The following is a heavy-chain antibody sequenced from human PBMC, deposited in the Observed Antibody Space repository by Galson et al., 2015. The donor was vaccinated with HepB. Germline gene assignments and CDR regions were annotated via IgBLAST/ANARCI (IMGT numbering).Heavy chain of an antibody. CDR3: ARVKLLLYGKLSTPGDFGY. CDR1: GYTFSSYG. J-gene: IGHJ4*02. V-gene: IGHV1-18*04. Sequence: SVKVSCKASGYTFSSYGFSWVRQAPGQGLEWMGWISTYNGNTNYPQKIQGRITMTTDTSTSTAYMELRSRRPDDTAVYFCARVKLLLYGKLSTPGDFGYCGQGTLGAVSS. CDR2: ISTYNGNT. D-gene: IGHD2-21*01.